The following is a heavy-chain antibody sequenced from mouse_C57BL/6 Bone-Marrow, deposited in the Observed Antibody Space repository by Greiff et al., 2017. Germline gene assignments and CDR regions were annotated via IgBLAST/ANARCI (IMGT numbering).Heavy chain of an antibody. CDR1: GFTFSDYG. CDR3: ARGDGYYRGFDY. J-gene: IGHJ2*01. Sequence: DVMLVESGGGLVKPGGSLKLSCAASGFTFSDYGMHWVRQAPEKGLEWVAYISSGSSTIYYADTVTGRFTISRDNAKNTLCLQMTSLRSEDTAMYYCARGDGYYRGFDYGGQGTTLTVSS. D-gene: IGHD2-3*01. CDR2: ISSGSSTI. V-gene: IGHV5-17*01.